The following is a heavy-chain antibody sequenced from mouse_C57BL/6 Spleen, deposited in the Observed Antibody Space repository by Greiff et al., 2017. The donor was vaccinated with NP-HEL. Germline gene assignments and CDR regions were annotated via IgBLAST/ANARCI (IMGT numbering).Heavy chain of an antibody. CDR1: GYSITSGYY. CDR3: ARSLLTTVVAPLNY. D-gene: IGHD1-1*01. CDR2: ISYDGSN. Sequence: EVQLQESGPGLVKPSQSLSLTCSVTGYSITSGYYWNWIRQFPGNKLEWMGYISYDGSNNYKPSLKNRISITRDTSKNQFFLKWNSVTTEDTATYYCARSLLTTVVAPLNYWGQGTTLTVSS. J-gene: IGHJ2*01. V-gene: IGHV3-6*01.